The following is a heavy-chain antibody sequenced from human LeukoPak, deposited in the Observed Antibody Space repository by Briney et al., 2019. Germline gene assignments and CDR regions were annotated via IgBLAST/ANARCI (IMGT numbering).Heavy chain of an antibody. D-gene: IGHD6-19*01. J-gene: IGHJ6*03. V-gene: IGHV3-30*18. Sequence: PGGSLRLSCAASGFTFSSYGMHWVRQAPGKGLEWVAVISYDGSNKYYADSVKGRFTISRDNSKNTLYLQMNSLRAEDTAVYYCAKDREAVAGTDDPYYYYYYMDVWGKGTTVTISS. CDR2: ISYDGSNK. CDR3: AKDREAVAGTDDPYYYYYYMDV. CDR1: GFTFSSYG.